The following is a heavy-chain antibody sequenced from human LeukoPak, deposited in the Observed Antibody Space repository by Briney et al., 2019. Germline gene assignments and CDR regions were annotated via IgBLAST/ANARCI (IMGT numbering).Heavy chain of an antibody. J-gene: IGHJ4*02. CDR1: GVTLTPYG. Sequence: GGSLSLSCAASGVTLTPYGMHWVRQAPGKGLEWVAVISYEGGAQHYADSVKGRFIISRHNPRNTLYLHMNILRAEDTAVYYCARGAPTYYYDTSGYYGPLLTFDYWGQGTLVTVSS. CDR2: ISYEGGAQ. CDR3: ARGAPTYYYDTSGYYGPLLTFDY. D-gene: IGHD3-22*01. V-gene: IGHV3-30*03.